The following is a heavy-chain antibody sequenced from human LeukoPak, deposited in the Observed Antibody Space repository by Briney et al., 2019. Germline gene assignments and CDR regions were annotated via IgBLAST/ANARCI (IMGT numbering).Heavy chain of an antibody. CDR1: GGSISSSSYY. D-gene: IGHD7-27*01. V-gene: IGHV4-39*02. CDR3: ASEYSGEPEY. J-gene: IGHJ4*02. CDR2: IYYSGST. Sequence: SETLSLTCTVSGGSISSSSYYWGWIRQPPGKGLEWIGSIYYSGSTNYNPSLKSRVTISVDTSKTHFSLKLSSVTAADTAVYYCASEYSGEPEYWGRGTLVTVSS.